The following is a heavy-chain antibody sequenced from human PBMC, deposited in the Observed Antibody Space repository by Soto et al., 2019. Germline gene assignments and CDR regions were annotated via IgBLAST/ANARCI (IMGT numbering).Heavy chain of an antibody. D-gene: IGHD6-6*01. Sequence: GGSLRLSCAASGFTFDDYAMHWVRQAPGKGLEWVSGISWNSGSIGYSNPVKGRFTISRDNADNSLYLQMNSLRPEDTAFYYCAKGMTAARLHAFDIWGQGTLVTVSS. J-gene: IGHJ3*02. CDR2: ISWNSGSI. CDR1: GFTFDDYA. CDR3: AKGMTAARLHAFDI. V-gene: IGHV3-9*01.